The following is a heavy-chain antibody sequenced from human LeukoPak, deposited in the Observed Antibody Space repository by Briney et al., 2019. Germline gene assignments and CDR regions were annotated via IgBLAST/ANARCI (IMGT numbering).Heavy chain of an antibody. D-gene: IGHD3-22*01. CDR3: ARSTMIALFDY. V-gene: IGHV4-4*09. J-gene: IGHJ4*02. Sequence: SETLSLTCTVSGDSINDHYWSWIRQPPGEGLEWIGYIYTSGSTNYNPSLQSRVTISVDTSKNQFSLKLSSVTAADTAVYYCARSTMIALFDYWGQGTLVTVSS. CDR2: IYTSGST. CDR1: GDSINDHY.